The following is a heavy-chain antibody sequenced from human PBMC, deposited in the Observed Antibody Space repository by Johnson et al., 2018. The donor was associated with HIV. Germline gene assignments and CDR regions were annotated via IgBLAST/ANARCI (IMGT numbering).Heavy chain of an antibody. Sequence: VQLVESGGALIQPGGSLRLSCAASGFTISSNYMSWVRQAPGMGLEWVSSISGTGDNTYYADSMKGRVTISRDNSKNTLYLEMISLRAEDTAIYYGARVGVLGGKGGVGAFDIWGPGTMVSVSS. V-gene: IGHV3-53*01. CDR1: GFTISSNY. CDR3: ARVGVLGGKGGVGAFDI. D-gene: IGHD3-16*01. J-gene: IGHJ3*02. CDR2: ISGTGDNT.